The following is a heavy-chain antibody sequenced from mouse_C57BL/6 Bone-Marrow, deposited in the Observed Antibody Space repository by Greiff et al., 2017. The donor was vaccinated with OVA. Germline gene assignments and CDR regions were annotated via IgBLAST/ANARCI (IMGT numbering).Heavy chain of an antibody. CDR3: ARDGYGSSYGFAY. CDR2: INYDGSST. J-gene: IGHJ3*01. CDR1: GFTFSDYY. D-gene: IGHD1-1*01. V-gene: IGHV5-16*01. Sequence: EVMLVESEGGLVQPGSSMKLSCTASGFTFSDYYMAWVRQVPEKGLEWVANINYDGSSTYYLDSLKSRFIISRDNAKNILYLQMSSLKSEDTATYYCARDGYGSSYGFAYWGQGTLVTVSA.